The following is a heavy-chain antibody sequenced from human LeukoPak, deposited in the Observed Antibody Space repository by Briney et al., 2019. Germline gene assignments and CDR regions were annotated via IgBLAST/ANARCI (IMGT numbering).Heavy chain of an antibody. CDR3: ARERQLERLAFGKEGSAFDY. Sequence: GGSLRLSCAASGITFNSYTLNWVRQAPGKGLEWVSSISSSSSYIYYAASVKGRFTISRDNAKNSLYLQMNRLRAEDTAVYYCARERQLERLAFGKEGSAFDYWGQGTLVTVSS. J-gene: IGHJ4*02. CDR1: GITFNSYT. D-gene: IGHD1-1*01. V-gene: IGHV3-21*01. CDR2: ISSSSSYI.